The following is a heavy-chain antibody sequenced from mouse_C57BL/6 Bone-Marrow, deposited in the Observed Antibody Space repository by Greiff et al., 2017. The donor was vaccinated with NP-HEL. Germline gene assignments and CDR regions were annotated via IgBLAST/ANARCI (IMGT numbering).Heavy chain of an antibody. J-gene: IGHJ3*01. D-gene: IGHD1-1*01. Sequence: QVQLQQPGAELVKPGASVKLSCKASGYTFTTYWMQWVKQRPGQGLEWIGEIDPSDSYTNYNQTFKGKATLTVDTSSSTANMQLSSLTSEDSAVYYCARKAYYGRSYEFAYWGQGTLVTVSA. CDR1: GYTFTTYW. CDR3: ARKAYYGRSYEFAY. CDR2: IDPSDSYT. V-gene: IGHV1-50*01.